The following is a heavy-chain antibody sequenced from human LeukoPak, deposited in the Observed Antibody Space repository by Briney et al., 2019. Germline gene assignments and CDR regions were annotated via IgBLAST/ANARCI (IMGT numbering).Heavy chain of an antibody. V-gene: IGHV3-30*03. Sequence: QPGRSLRLSCAASGFTFSSYGMHWVRQAPGKGLEWVAVISYDGSNKYYADSVKGRFTISRDNSKNTLYLQMNSLRAEDTAVYYCACLEYYYYGMDVWGQGTTVTVSS. J-gene: IGHJ6*02. CDR1: GFTFSSYG. CDR2: ISYDGSNK. CDR3: ACLEYYYYGMDV.